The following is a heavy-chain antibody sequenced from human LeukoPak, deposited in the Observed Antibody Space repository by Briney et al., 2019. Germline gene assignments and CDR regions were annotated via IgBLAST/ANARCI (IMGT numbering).Heavy chain of an antibody. Sequence: GGSLRLSCAASGFTVSNKYMTWVRQAPGKGLEWVSLIYSDGRTYYADSVKGRCTISRDNSKNTLDLQMTDLRPEDTAIYYCAKRNTMVRGGPCFDYWRQGILVAVSS. J-gene: IGHJ4*02. CDR2: IYSDGRT. CDR3: AKRNTMVRGGPCFDY. CDR1: GFTVSNKY. D-gene: IGHD3-10*01. V-gene: IGHV3-53*01.